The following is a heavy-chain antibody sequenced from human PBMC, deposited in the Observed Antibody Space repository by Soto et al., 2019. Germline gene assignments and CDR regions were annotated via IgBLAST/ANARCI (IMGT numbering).Heavy chain of an antibody. Sequence: QVQLVQSGAEVQKPGSSVKVSCEASGGTFSSYAINWVRQAPGQGLEWMGGIIPIFGTANYAQKFQGRVTITADESTSTAYMELSSLRSEDTAVYYCARGVTMIVVVIPNDTAFDIWGQGTMVTVSS. V-gene: IGHV1-69*01. CDR2: IIPIFGTA. CDR1: GGTFSSYA. CDR3: ARGVTMIVVVIPNDTAFDI. J-gene: IGHJ3*02. D-gene: IGHD3-22*01.